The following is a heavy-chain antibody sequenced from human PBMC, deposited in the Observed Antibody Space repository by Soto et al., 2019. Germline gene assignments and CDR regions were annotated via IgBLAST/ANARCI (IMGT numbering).Heavy chain of an antibody. CDR2: ISAYVGNT. CDR3: ARDDYGFDY. V-gene: IGHV1-18*01. J-gene: IGHJ4*02. D-gene: IGHD4-17*01. CDR1: GYTFASYA. Sequence: QVQLVQSGGEVKKPGASVKVSCKASGYTFASYAINWVRQAPGQGLEWMGWISAYVGNTNYAQKFQGRLTMTTDTSTTTAYMDLRSLGSDDTAMYYCARDDYGFDYWGQGTLLTVSS.